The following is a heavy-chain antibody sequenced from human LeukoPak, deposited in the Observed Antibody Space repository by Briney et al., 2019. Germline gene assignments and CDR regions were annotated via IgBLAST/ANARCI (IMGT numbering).Heavy chain of an antibody. CDR3: ARGNYYGSGSYYNWFDP. CDR2: IYYSGST. J-gene: IGHJ5*02. D-gene: IGHD3-10*01. CDR1: GGSISSGDYY. Sequence: SETLSLTCTVPGGSISSGDYYWSWIRQPPAKGLEWIGSIYYSGSTYYNPSLKSRVTISVDTSKSQFSLKLSSVTAADTAVYYCARGNYYGSGSYYNWFDPWGQGTLVTVSS. V-gene: IGHV4-30-4*01.